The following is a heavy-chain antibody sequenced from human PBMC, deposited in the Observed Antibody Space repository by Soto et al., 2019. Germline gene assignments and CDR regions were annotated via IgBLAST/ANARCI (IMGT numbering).Heavy chain of an antibody. CDR2: IYYSGST. V-gene: IGHV4-30-4*01. CDR1: GGSISSGDYY. D-gene: IGHD3-9*01. CDR3: ARDGRYYDIVTGYDHYYYGMDV. J-gene: IGHJ6*02. Sequence: SETLSLTCTVSGGSISSGDYYWSWIRQPPGKGLEWIGYIYYSGSTYYNPSLKRRVTISVDKSKNQFSLKLSAVTAADTAVYYCARDGRYYDIVTGYDHYYYGMDVWGQGTTVTVSS.